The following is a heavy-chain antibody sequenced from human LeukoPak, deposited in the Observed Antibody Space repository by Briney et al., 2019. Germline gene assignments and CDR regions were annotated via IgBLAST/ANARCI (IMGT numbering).Heavy chain of an antibody. CDR1: GGTFSSYA. CDR3: ARQTDKGIGNYGSYYFDY. D-gene: IGHD3-10*01. J-gene: IGHJ4*02. V-gene: IGHV1-69*04. CDR2: IIPILGIA. Sequence: ASVKVSCKASGGTFSSYAISWVRQAPGQGLEWMGRIIPILGIANYAQKFQGRVTITADKSTSTAYMELSSLRSEDTAVYYCARQTDKGIGNYGSYYFDYWGQGTLVTVSS.